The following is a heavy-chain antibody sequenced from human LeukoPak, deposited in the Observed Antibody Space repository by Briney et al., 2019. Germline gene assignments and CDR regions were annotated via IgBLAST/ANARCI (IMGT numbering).Heavy chain of an antibody. CDR2: IIPIFGTA. CDR1: GGTFSSYA. V-gene: IGHV1-69*05. CDR3: AREGSQDAFDI. Sequence: SVKVSCKASGGTFSSYAISWVRQAPGQGLEWMGGIIPIFGTANYAQKFQGRVTMTRDMSTSTVYMELSSLRSEDTAVYYCAREGSQDAFDIWGQGTMVTVSS. J-gene: IGHJ3*02.